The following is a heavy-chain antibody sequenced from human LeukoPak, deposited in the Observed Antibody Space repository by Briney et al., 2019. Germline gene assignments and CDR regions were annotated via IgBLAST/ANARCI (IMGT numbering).Heavy chain of an antibody. D-gene: IGHD5-24*01. V-gene: IGHV4-59*01. CDR1: GGSISSYY. CDR3: ARSPRWLQFAFDI. CDR2: IYYSGST. Sequence: SETLSLTCTVTGGSISSYYWSWIRQPPGKGLEWIGYIYYSGSTNYNPSLKSRVTISVDTSKNQFSLKLSSVTAADTAVYYCARSPRWLQFAFDIWGQGTMVTVSS. J-gene: IGHJ3*02.